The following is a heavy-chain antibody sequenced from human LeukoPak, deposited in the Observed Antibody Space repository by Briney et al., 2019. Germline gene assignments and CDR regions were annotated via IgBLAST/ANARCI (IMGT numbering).Heavy chain of an antibody. D-gene: IGHD6-19*01. CDR3: VRDNRDSSGWDFDY. V-gene: IGHV1-18*01. Sequence: ASVRVFCNACGYSFTNYGITWVREAPGQGLEWGGWISVYKGNRNYAQKFQGRVSMTTDTSTNTAYMEMRSLRSDDTALYYCVRDNRDSSGWDFDYWGQGTLVTVSS. J-gene: IGHJ4*02. CDR2: ISVYKGNR. CDR1: GYSFTNYG.